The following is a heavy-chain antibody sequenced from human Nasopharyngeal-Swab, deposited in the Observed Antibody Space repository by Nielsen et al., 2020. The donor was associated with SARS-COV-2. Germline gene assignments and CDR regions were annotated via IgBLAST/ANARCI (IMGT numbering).Heavy chain of an antibody. CDR1: GFTFSAYD. V-gene: IGHV3-30*03. CDR2: ISYDGSDK. J-gene: IGHJ4*02. Sequence: GESLKISCAASGFTFSAYDIHWVRQAPGRGLEWVAVISYDGSDKYYADSVKGRFTISRDNSKNTLYLQMNSLRAEDTAVYYCARDPDDILTGPFDYWGQGTLVTVSS. CDR3: ARDPDDILTGPFDY. D-gene: IGHD3-9*01.